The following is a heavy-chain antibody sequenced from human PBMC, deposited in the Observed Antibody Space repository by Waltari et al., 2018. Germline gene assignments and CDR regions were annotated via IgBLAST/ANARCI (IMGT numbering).Heavy chain of an antibody. V-gene: IGHV3-48*03. D-gene: IGHD3-16*02. CDR2: ITNTASDS. CDR3: ARGDYLWGSYLFTDL. CDR1: GFSFGNYE. Sequence: EGQLGESGGPLAKPGASRRPSCEASGFSFGNYEMNWVRQAPGKGLEWISYITNTASDSYYSASVRGRFTISRDNTKNSLYLQMTSLSAGDTATYFWARGDYLWGSYLFTDLWGRGTLVTVSS. J-gene: IGHJ4*02.